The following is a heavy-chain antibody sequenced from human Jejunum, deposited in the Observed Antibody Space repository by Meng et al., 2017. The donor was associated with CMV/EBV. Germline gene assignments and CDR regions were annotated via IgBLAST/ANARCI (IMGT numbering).Heavy chain of an antibody. Sequence: GLTFNGYGMHWVRQAPGKGLEWVAVISYGGSNKYYADSVKGRFTISRDNSKNTLYLQMNSLRAEDTAVYCCVRDPDQSDVSNNWFDSWGQGTLVTVCS. CDR3: VRDPDQSDVSNNWFDS. V-gene: IGHV3-30*03. CDR2: ISYGGSNK. J-gene: IGHJ5*01. D-gene: IGHD5/OR15-5a*01. CDR1: GLTFNGYG.